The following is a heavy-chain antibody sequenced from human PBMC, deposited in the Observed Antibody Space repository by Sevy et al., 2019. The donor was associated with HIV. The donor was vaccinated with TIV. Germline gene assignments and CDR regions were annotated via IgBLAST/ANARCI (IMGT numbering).Heavy chain of an antibody. D-gene: IGHD3-22*01. CDR3: ARPYRTDPFYYSGSGGYYYPSYFDY. CDR2: IKQDGSEK. Sequence: GGSLRLSCAASGFTFSNYWTSWVRQAPGKGLEWVANIKQDGSEKYYVDSVKGRFTISRDNAKNSLYLQMNSLRAEDTAVYYCARPYRTDPFYYSGSGGYYYPSYFDYWGQGTLVTVSS. J-gene: IGHJ4*02. V-gene: IGHV3-7*01. CDR1: GFTFSNYW.